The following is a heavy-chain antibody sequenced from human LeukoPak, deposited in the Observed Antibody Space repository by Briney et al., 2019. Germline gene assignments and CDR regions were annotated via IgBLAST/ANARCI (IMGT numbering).Heavy chain of an antibody. V-gene: IGHV1-69*05. Sequence: ASVKVSCKASGGTFSSYAISWVRQAPRQGLEWMGGIIPIFGTANYAQKFQGRVTISTDESTSTAYMELSSLRSDDTAVYYCARDRGQWLVPFDYWGQGTLVTVSS. D-gene: IGHD6-19*01. CDR2: IIPIFGTA. CDR1: GGTFSSYA. J-gene: IGHJ4*02. CDR3: ARDRGQWLVPFDY.